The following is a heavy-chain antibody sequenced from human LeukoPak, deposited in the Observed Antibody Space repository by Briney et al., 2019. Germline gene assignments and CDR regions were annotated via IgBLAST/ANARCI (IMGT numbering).Heavy chain of an antibody. CDR1: SGSISNFY. CDR2: VFSSGST. V-gene: IGHV4-4*07. D-gene: IGHD3-22*01. CDR3: GRIHSSGYYGFDY. J-gene: IGHJ4*02. Sequence: PSDTLSLTCKVSSGSISNFYWNWIRQPAGQGLEWIGRVFSSGSTAYNPPHNSRVTMLVDTSRTQLSLNVNSVTAADTTVFYCGRIHSSGYYGFDYWGQGFLVTVSS.